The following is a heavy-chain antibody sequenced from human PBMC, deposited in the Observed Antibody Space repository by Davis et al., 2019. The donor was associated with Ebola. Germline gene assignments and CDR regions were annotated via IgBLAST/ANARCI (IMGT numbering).Heavy chain of an antibody. D-gene: IGHD6-19*01. CDR2: INPNSGGT. J-gene: IGHJ4*02. Sequence: ASVKVSCKASGYTFTGYYMHWVRQAPGQGLEWMGRINPNSGGTNYAQKFQGRVTITADKSTSTAYMELSSLRSEDTAVYYCARDLGQVTSSGWYGWGQGTLVTVSS. CDR3: ARDLGQVTSSGWYG. CDR1: GYTFTGYY. V-gene: IGHV1-2*06.